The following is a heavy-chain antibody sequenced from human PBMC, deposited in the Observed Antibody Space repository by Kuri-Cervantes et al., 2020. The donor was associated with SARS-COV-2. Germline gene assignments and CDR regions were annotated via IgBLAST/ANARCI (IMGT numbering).Heavy chain of an antibody. CDR2: INPSGDST. CDR1: GYTFTSYY. J-gene: IGHJ4*02. V-gene: IGHV1-46*01. D-gene: IGHD3-3*01. Sequence: ASVKDSCKASGYTFTSYYMHWVGQAPGQGLEWMVIINPSGDSTSYAQKFQGRVTMTRDTSTSTVYMELSSLRSEDTAVYYCARDPTPYYDFWSGSYYFDYWGQGTLVTVSS. CDR3: ARDPTPYYDFWSGSYYFDY.